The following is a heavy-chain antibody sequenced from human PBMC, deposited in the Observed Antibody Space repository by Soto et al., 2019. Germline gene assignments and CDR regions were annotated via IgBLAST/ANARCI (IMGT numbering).Heavy chain of an antibody. CDR2: ISSNGGST. Sequence: GGSLRLSCSASGFTFGRCGMHWVRQAPGKGLEYVSAISSNGGSTYYADSVKGRFTISRDNSKNTMFLQMSSLRAEDSAVYYCVKGASDSLNYFDCWGQGTLVTVSS. V-gene: IGHV3-64D*06. J-gene: IGHJ4*02. CDR1: GFTFGRCG. D-gene: IGHD2-21*02. CDR3: VKGASDSLNYFDC.